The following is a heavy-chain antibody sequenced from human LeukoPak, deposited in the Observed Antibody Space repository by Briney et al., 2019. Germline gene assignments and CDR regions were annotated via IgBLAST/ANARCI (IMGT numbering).Heavy chain of an antibody. Sequence: SETLSLTCTVSDGSMSSYYWSWIRQPPGKRLECIGYIYYSGSTNYNPSLKSRVTISIDTSKNQFSLNLSSVTAADTAVYYCTRAPNPYYFDDWGQGTLVTVSS. CDR2: IYYSGST. CDR3: TRAPNPYYFDD. J-gene: IGHJ4*02. CDR1: DGSMSSYY. V-gene: IGHV4-59*01.